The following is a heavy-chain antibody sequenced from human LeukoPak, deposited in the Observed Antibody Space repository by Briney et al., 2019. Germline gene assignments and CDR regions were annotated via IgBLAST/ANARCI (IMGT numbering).Heavy chain of an antibody. V-gene: IGHV3-9*01. D-gene: IGHD6-13*01. J-gene: IGHJ4*02. CDR3: AKAYSSSWYRFFDY. CDR1: GFTFDDYA. Sequence: PGGSLRLSCTASGFTFDDYAMHWVRQAPGKGLEWVSGISWNRGSIGYADSVKGRFTISRDNAKNSLYLQMNSLRAEDTALYYCAKAYSSSWYRFFDYWGQGTLVTVSS. CDR2: ISWNRGSI.